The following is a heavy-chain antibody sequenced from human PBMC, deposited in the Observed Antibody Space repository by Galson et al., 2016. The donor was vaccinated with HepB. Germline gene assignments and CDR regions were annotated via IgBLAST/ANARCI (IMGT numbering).Heavy chain of an antibody. D-gene: IGHD5-24*01. V-gene: IGHV4-4*02. CDR3: SGGELARGFDP. CDR2: IYQSGTT. Sequence: TLSLTCAVSGGSINSNNWWNWVRQPPGKGLEWIGEIYQSGTTHYNSSLKSRVTISIDNSKNQFSLRMTSVTAADTAVYYCSGGELARGFDPWGPGSLVTVSS. J-gene: IGHJ5*02. CDR1: GGSINSNNW.